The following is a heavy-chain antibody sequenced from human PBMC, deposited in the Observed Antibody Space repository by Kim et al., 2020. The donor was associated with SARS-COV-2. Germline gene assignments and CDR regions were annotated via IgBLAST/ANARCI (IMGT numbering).Heavy chain of an antibody. CDR3: ARVGLDIVVVPSGGWFDP. Sequence: KSRVTISVDTSKNQFSLKLSSVTVADTAVYYCARVGLDIVVVPSGGWFDPWGQGTLVTVSS. D-gene: IGHD2-2*03. V-gene: IGHV4-31*02. J-gene: IGHJ5*02.